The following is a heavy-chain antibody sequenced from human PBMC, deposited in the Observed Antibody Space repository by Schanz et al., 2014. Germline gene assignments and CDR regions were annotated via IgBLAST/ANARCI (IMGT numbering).Heavy chain of an antibody. D-gene: IGHD3-16*01. CDR3: ARGTPFRCDY. CDR1: GFTFSTYA. Sequence: QVQLVESGGGVVQPGRSRRLSCEASGFTFSTYAMHWVRQAPGKGLEWVALISYDGSNKQYPDSVKGRFTISRDNSRKTLYLQMSSLRAEDTAVYYCARGTPFRCDYWGQGTLVTVSS. J-gene: IGHJ4*02. V-gene: IGHV3-30*04. CDR2: ISYDGSNK.